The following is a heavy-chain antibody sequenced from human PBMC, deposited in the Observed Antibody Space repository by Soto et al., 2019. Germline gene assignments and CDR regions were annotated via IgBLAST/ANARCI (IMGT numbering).Heavy chain of an antibody. V-gene: IGHV4-61*01. CDR1: GGSVSSGSYY. D-gene: IGHD3-3*01. Sequence: QVQLQESGPGLVKPSETLSLTCTVSGGSVSSGSYYWSWIRQPPGKGLEWIGYIYYSGSTNYNPSLRSRVTISVATSQNPLSLKLGSVTAADAAVCSCWGGYSSYYYGMDVWGQGTTVTVSS. CDR2: IYYSGST. CDR3: WGGYSSYYYGMDV. J-gene: IGHJ6*02.